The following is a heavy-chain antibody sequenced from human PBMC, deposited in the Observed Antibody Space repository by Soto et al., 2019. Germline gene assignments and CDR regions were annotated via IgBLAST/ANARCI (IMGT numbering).Heavy chain of an antibody. CDR1: GASISTASYY. Sequence: QLQLQELGPGLVKPSETLSLTCTVSGASISTASYYWGWIRQAPGKGLEWIASVNYAGTTYYSPSLKSRIAISIDTPKNQFSLKVNSVTAADTGLYFCARLMMDRSWYFDWFDPWGQGTLVTVSS. D-gene: IGHD6-13*01. J-gene: IGHJ5*02. CDR2: VNYAGTT. V-gene: IGHV4-39*01. CDR3: ARLMMDRSWYFDWFDP.